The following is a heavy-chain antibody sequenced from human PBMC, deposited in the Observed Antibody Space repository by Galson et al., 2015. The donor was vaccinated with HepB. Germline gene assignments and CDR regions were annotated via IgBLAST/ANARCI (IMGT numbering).Heavy chain of an antibody. CDR3: AAGLLTGYSSFYYFMDV. J-gene: IGHJ6*03. D-gene: IGHD3-9*01. CDR1: GFTFRSSV. V-gene: IGHV1-58*01. Sequence: SVKVSCKASGFTFRSSVVQWVRQARGQRLEWIGWIVVGSGNTNFPQRFQKRVTMTTDMSTSIVYMEVSSLTSEDTAVYYCAAGLLTGYSSFYYFMDVWGKGTTVTVSS. CDR2: IVVGSGNT.